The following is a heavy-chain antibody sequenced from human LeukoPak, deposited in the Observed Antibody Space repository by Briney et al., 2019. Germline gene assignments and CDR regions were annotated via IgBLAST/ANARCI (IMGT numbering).Heavy chain of an antibody. CDR3: ARQMIEGRHYYSMDV. V-gene: IGHV3-30*02. CDR1: GFIFSSFG. Sequence: GGSLRLSCAASGFIFSSFGMHWVRQGPGKGLERVAFIRYDESNKYYADSVKGRFTISRDNSKNTVYLQMNSLRGEDTAVYSCARQMIEGRHYYSMDVWGKGTSVTVSS. J-gene: IGHJ6*03. CDR2: IRYDESNK. D-gene: IGHD3-22*01.